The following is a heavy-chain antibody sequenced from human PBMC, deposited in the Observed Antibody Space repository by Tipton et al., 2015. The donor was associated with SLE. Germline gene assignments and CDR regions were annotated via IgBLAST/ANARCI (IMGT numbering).Heavy chain of an antibody. CDR1: GGSISSYC. Sequence: TLSLTCTVSGGSISSYCWSWIRQPPGKGLEWIGYIYYSGSTNYNPSLKSRVTISVDTSKNQFSLKLSSVTAADTAVYYCARGGGFDPWGQGTLVTVSS. CDR3: ARGGGFDP. CDR2: IYYSGST. V-gene: IGHV4-59*12. J-gene: IGHJ5*02. D-gene: IGHD3-16*01.